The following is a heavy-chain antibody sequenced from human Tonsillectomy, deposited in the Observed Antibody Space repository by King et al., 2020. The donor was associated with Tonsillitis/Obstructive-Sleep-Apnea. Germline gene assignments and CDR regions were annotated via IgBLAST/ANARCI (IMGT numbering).Heavy chain of an antibody. V-gene: IGHV3-30*18. CDR1: GFTFRNYG. J-gene: IGHJ5*01. CDR3: AKDGLALARSSSCWFRS. CDR2: RLYEGSQM. D-gene: IGHD3-10*01. Sequence: VQLVESGGGVVQPGRSLRLSCAASGFTFRNYGMHWVRQAPGKGLEWVAVRLYEGSQMYYADSVRGRFSISRDNSKNTLYLQMNSIRAEDTALYFCAKDGLALARSSSCWFRSWGQGTRVTVAS.